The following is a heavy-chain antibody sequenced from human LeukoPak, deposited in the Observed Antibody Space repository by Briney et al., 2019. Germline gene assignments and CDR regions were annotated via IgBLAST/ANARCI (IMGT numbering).Heavy chain of an antibody. CDR2: INTNTGNP. Sequence: GASVKVSCKASGYTFTSYTMNWVRQAPGQGLEWMGWINTNTGNPTYAQGFTGRFVFSLDTSVSTAYLQISSLKAEDTAVYYCAREIPGAGLTRIAAAANWFDPWGQGTLVTVSS. D-gene: IGHD6-13*01. J-gene: IGHJ5*02. CDR1: GYTFTSYT. CDR3: AREIPGAGLTRIAAAANWFDP. V-gene: IGHV7-4-1*02.